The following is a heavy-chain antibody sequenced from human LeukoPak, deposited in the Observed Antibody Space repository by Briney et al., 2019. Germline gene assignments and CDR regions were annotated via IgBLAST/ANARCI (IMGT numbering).Heavy chain of an antibody. D-gene: IGHD6-13*01. CDR1: GYTFTSYD. CDR3: AKDRAPVHSGSWYLGYFGF. J-gene: IGHJ4*02. Sequence: ASVKVSCKASGYTFTSYDINWVRQATGQGLEWMGWMNPNSGNTGYAQKFQGRVTMTRNTSISTAYMELSSLRSEDSALYYCAKDRAPVHSGSWYLGYFGFWGQGTLVTVSS. V-gene: IGHV1-8*01. CDR2: MNPNSGNT.